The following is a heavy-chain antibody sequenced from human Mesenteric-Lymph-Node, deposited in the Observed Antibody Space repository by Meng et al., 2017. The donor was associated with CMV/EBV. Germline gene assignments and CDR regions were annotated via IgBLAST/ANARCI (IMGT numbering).Heavy chain of an antibody. J-gene: IGHJ4*02. CDR3: ARGYSTGFHYYFDY. V-gene: IGHV4-30-4*08. D-gene: IGHD2-8*02. CDR2: IYYSGST. Sequence: SETLSLTCTLSNGSISGYWWSWIRQPPGKGLEWIGYIYYSGSTYYNPSLKTRLSISIDTSKNQFSLKLTSVTAADTAVYYCARGYSTGFHYYFDYWGQGTLVTVSS. CDR1: NGSISGYW.